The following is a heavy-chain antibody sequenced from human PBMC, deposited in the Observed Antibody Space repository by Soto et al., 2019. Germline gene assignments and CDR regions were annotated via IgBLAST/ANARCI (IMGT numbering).Heavy chain of an antibody. V-gene: IGHV4-4*02. D-gene: IGHD6-13*01. J-gene: IGHJ4*02. CDR2: IYHSGST. Sequence: QVQLQESGPGLVKPSGTLSLTCAVSGGSISSSNWWSWVRQPPGKGLEWIGEIYHSGSTNYNPSLNSRVTISVDKSKNQFSLKLSSVTAADTAVYYCASRPQDGYSSSWYNPYWGQGTLVTVSS. CDR3: ASRPQDGYSSSWYNPY. CDR1: GGSISSSNW.